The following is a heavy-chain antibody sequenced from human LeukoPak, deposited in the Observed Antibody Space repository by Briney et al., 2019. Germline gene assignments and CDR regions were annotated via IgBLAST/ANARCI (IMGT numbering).Heavy chain of an antibody. CDR1: GFTFSNYA. J-gene: IGHJ4*02. V-gene: IGHV3-21*01. CDR2: ISRSGNFI. D-gene: IGHD1-14*01. Sequence: PGGSLRLPCAASGFTFSNYAMNWVRQAPGKGLEWVSSISRSGNFIYYGDSVKGRFTISRDNAKNSLYLQMNSLRAEDTAVYYCARVETTGRTWGQGTLVSVSA. CDR3: ARVETTGRT.